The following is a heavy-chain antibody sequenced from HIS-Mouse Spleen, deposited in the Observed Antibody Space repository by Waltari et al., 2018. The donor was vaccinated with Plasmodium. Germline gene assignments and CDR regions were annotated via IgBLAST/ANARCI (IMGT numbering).Heavy chain of an antibody. D-gene: IGHD1-26*01. CDR1: GFTFRAYH. J-gene: IGHJ4*02. V-gene: IGHV3-11*01. CDR3: ARDTYGGSYRDY. Sequence: QVQLVESGGGLVKPGGSMRLSCAASGFTFRAYHMRWHRQAQGKGLEWVSYISSSGSTIYYADSVKGRFTISRDNAKNSLYLQMNSLRAEDTAVYYCARDTYGGSYRDYWGQGTLVTVSS. CDR2: ISSSGSTI.